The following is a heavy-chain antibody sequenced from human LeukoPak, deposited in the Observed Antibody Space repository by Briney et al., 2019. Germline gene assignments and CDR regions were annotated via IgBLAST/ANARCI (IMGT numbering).Heavy chain of an antibody. CDR2: ISASGGST. J-gene: IGHJ4*02. D-gene: IGHD3-10*01. CDR3: AKENVVLQSGSGRAFDY. Sequence: GGSLRLSCATSGFTFTTYAMSWVRQAPGKGLEWVSVISASGGSTYYADSVKGRFTISRDNSKKTLFLQMNNLRAEDTAIYYCAKENVVLQSGSGRAFDYWGQGTLVTVSS. CDR1: GFTFTTYA. V-gene: IGHV3-23*01.